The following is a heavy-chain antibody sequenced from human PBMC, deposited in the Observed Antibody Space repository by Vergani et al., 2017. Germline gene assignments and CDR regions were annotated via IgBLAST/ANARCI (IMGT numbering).Heavy chain of an antibody. CDR2: IYYSGST. J-gene: IGHJ4*02. CDR3: GRLGAWYYFDY. Sequence: QVQLQESGPGLVKPSETLSLTCTVSGGSISSSSYYWGWIRQPPGKGLEWIGSIYYSGSTYYNPSLKSRVTISVDTSKNQFSLKLSSVTAADTAVYYCGRLGAWYYFDYWGQGTLVTVSS. V-gene: IGHV4-39*01. D-gene: IGHD7-27*01. CDR1: GGSISSSSYY.